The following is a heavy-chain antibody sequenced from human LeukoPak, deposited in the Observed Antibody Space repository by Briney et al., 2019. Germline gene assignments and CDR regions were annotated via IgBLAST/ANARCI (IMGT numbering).Heavy chain of an antibody. CDR3: ATSKAVAGTNAFDI. V-gene: IGHV3-66*02. CDR2: IYSGGST. D-gene: IGHD6-19*01. CDR1: GFTDSSNY. Sequence: GGSLRLSCAASGFTDSSNYMSWVRQAPGKGLEWVSVIYSGGSTYYAASGKGRFTISRDNSKNTLYLQMNSLRAEDTAVYYCATSKAVAGTNAFDIWGQGTMVTVSS. J-gene: IGHJ3*02.